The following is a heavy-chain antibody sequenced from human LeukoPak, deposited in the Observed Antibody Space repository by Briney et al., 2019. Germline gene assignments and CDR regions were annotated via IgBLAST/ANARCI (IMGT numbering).Heavy chain of an antibody. CDR3: ARSPVVGPTRVDY. D-gene: IGHD1-26*01. CDR1: GYTYTSYG. J-gene: IGHJ4*02. Sequence: GASVKVSCKASGYTYTSYGISWVRQAPGQGLEWMGWISAYNGDTKYAQKLQGRLTMTTDTSTSTAYMDLRTLRSEDTAVYYCARSPVVGPTRVDYWGQGTLVTVSS. CDR2: ISAYNGDT. V-gene: IGHV1-18*01.